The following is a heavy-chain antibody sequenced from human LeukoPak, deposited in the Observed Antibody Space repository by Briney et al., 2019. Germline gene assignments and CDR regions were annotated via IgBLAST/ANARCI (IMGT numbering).Heavy chain of an antibody. Sequence: GGSLRLSCAASGFTFISYGMSWVRQAPGKGLKWVSTISGSGATTYYADSVRGRFTISRDNSKDTLYLQMNSLRAEDTAVYYCAKATVGGYGNFDSWGQGTLVTVSS. CDR2: ISGSGATT. CDR3: AKATVGGYGNFDS. J-gene: IGHJ4*02. V-gene: IGHV3-23*01. CDR1: GFTFISYG. D-gene: IGHD5-12*01.